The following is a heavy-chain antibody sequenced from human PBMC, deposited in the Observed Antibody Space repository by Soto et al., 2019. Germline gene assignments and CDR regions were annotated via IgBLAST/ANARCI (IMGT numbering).Heavy chain of an antibody. J-gene: IGHJ4*02. D-gene: IGHD3-22*01. CDR3: AKHYDSSGYYYENYFDY. CDR1: GFTFSSYA. Sequence: GGSLRLSCAASGFTFSSYAMSWVRQAPGKGLEWVSAISGSGGSTYYADSVEGRFTISRDNSKNTLYLQMNSLRAEDTAVYYCAKHYDSSGYYYENYFDYWGQGALVTVSS. V-gene: IGHV3-23*01. CDR2: ISGSGGST.